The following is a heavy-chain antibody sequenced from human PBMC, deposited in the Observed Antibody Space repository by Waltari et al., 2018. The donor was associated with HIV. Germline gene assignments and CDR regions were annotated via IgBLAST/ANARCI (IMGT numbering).Heavy chain of an antibody. CDR1: GLSFSDSG. Sequence: EVQLVESGGGLVQPGGSLRLSCAASGLSFSDSGITWVRQTPGKGLEWVADISGSGGDTRYADSVKGRFTISRDNTKNTLFLQMNSLRGEDTAVYYCAKDSYYDSFVRGMDVWGQGTSVTVSS. CDR3: AKDSYYDSFVRGMDV. CDR2: ISGSGGDT. V-gene: IGHV3-23*04. D-gene: IGHD3-22*01. J-gene: IGHJ6*02.